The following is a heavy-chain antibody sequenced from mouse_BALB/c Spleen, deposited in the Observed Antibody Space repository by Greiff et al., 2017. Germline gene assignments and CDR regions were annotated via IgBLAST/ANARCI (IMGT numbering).Heavy chain of an antibody. CDR3: ARRREMDY. CDR2: ISNGGGST. Sequence: EVKLVESGGGLVQPGGSLKLSCAASGFTFSSYTMSWVRQTPEKRLEWVAYISNGGGSTYYPDTVKGRFTISRDNAKNTLYLQMSSLKSEDTAMYYCARRREMDYWGQGTSVTVSS. V-gene: IGHV5-12-2*01. CDR1: GFTFSSYT. D-gene: IGHD3-1*01. J-gene: IGHJ4*01.